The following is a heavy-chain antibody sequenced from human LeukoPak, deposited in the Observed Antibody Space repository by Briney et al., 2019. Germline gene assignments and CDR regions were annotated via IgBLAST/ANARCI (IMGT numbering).Heavy chain of an antibody. CDR1: GFTFSSYA. D-gene: IGHD1-1*01. CDR3: ANDNEDFDY. J-gene: IGHJ4*02. Sequence: GGSLRLSCAASGFTFSSYAMNWVRQAPGKGLEWVSAITGSGGRTYYADSVKGRFTISRDNSKNTLYLQMNSLRVEDTAVYYCANDNEDFDYWGQGILVTVSS. CDR2: ITGSGGRT. V-gene: IGHV3-23*01.